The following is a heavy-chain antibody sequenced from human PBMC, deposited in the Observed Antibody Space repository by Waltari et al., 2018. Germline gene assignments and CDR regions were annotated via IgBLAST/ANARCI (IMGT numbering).Heavy chain of an antibody. D-gene: IGHD3-9*01. CDR1: GFSSKTFA. J-gene: IGHJ4*02. CDR3: AKRWAIYYFEY. CDR2: ITESGDT. V-gene: IGHV3-23*04. Sequence: EVQLVESGGGLVQTGGSLRLSCADSGFSSKTFAMSWGRQAPGKGLEVVSTITESGDTFDADSVKGRFATSRDNYKNTLSLQMNSLRAEDTAVYYCAKRWAIYYFEYWGQGNLVTVSS.